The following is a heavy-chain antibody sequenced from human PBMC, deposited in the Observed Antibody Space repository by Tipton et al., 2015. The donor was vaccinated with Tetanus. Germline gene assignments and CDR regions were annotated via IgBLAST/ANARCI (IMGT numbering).Heavy chain of an antibody. CDR1: GFTFSNYP. Sequence: SLRLSCAASGFTFSNYPMHWVRQAPGKGLEWVSSITGSSSYIYYADSVKGRFTISRDNAKNSLYLQMNSLRAEDTAMYYCARDGAFDYWGQGTLVTVSS. CDR3: ARDGAFDY. J-gene: IGHJ4*02. V-gene: IGHV3-21*01. D-gene: IGHD3-16*01. CDR2: ITGSSSYI.